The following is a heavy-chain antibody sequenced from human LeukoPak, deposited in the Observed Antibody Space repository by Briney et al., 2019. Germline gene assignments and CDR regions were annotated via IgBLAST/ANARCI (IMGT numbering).Heavy chain of an antibody. J-gene: IGHJ4*02. D-gene: IGHD3-16*02. CDR1: GYTFTSYG. V-gene: IGHV1-18*01. CDR3: AVGFYDYVWGSYPSRSRFDY. CDR2: ISAYNGNT. Sequence: ASVKVSCKASGYTFTSYGISWVRQAPGQGLEWMGWISAYNGNTNYAQKLQGRVTMTTDTSTSTAHMELRSLRSDDTAVYYCAVGFYDYVWGSYPSRSRFDYWGQGTLVTVSS.